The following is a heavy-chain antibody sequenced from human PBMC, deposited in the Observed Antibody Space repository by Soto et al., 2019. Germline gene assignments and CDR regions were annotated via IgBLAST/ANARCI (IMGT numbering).Heavy chain of an antibody. CDR1: GGSISSGGYY. D-gene: IGHD2-15*01. CDR3: ARGYCSGGSCYLDAFDI. CDR2: IYYSGST. V-gene: IGHV4-31*03. Sequence: QVQLQESGPGLVKPSQTLSLTCTVSGGSISSGGYYWSWIRQHPGKGLEWFGYIYYSGSTYYNPSLKSRVTISVDTSKNQSSLKLSSVTAADTAVYYCARGYCSGGSCYLDAFDIWGQGTMVTVSS. J-gene: IGHJ3*02.